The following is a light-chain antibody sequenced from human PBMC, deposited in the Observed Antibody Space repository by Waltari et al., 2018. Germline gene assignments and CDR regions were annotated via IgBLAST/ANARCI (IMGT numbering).Light chain of an antibody. CDR1: SSDVGCYNY. Sequence: QSALTQPPSASGSPGQSVTISFTGTSSDVGCYNYVAWYQQHPGKAPKLMIYEVSKRPSGFPDRFSGSKSGNTASLTVSGLQAEDEADYYCSSYAGSNNLVFGGGTKLTVL. J-gene: IGLJ2*01. V-gene: IGLV2-8*01. CDR3: SSYAGSNNLV. CDR2: EVS.